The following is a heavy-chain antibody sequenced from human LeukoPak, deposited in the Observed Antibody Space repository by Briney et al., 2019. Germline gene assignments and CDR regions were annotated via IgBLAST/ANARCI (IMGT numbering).Heavy chain of an antibody. CDR3: AKKAGQLWLPSDAFDI. CDR1: GFTFSSYA. Sequence: GGSLRLSCAASGFTFSSYAMSWVRQAPGKGLEWVSAISGSGGSTYYADSVKGRFTISGDNSKNTPYLQMNSLRAEDTAVCYCAKKAGQLWLPSDAFDIWGQGTMVTVSS. V-gene: IGHV3-23*01. D-gene: IGHD5-18*01. CDR2: ISGSGGST. J-gene: IGHJ3*02.